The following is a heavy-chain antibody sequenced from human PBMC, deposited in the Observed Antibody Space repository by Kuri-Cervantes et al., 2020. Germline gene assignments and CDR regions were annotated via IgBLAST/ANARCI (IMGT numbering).Heavy chain of an antibody. CDR3: AKDLTGVLPM. D-gene: IGHD3-9*01. V-gene: IGHV3-30*18. CDR2: ISYDGSNK. J-gene: IGHJ4*02. CDR1: GFTFSSYG. Sequence: GESLKISCAASGFTFSSYGMHWVRRAPGKGLEWVAVISYDGSNKYYADSVKGRFTISRDNSKNTLYLQMNSLRAEDTAVYYCAKDLTGVLPMWGQGTLVTVSS.